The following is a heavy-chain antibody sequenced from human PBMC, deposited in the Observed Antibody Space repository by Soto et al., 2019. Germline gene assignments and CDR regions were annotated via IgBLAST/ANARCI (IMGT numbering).Heavy chain of an antibody. J-gene: IGHJ6*02. CDR3: ARTRREFYYYYYGMDV. CDR2: INHSGST. CDR1: GGSFSGYY. V-gene: IGHV4-34*01. Sequence: QVQLQQWGAGLLKPSETLSLTCAVYGGSFSGYYWSWIRQPPGKGLEWIGEINHSGSTNYNPSLKSRVTISVDTSKNQFSLKLSSVTAADTAVYYCARTRREFYYYYYGMDVWGQGTTVTVSS.